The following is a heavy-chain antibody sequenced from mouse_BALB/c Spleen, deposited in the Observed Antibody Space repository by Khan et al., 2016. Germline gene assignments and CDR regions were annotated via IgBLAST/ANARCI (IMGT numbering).Heavy chain of an antibody. CDR1: GFHSNDIY. CDR2: IDPANGNR. D-gene: IGHD1-1*01. V-gene: IGHV14-3*02. CDR3: ARGYYGTSHFDY. Sequence: VQLKESGAELVKPGASVKLSCTATGFHSNDIYMHWVKQRPEHGLEWIVRIDPANGNRKYDAKLQVKATITADTSSNTAFLQLSSLTSEDTAPSYGARGYYGTSHFDYWGQGTSLPVAS. J-gene: IGHJ2*02.